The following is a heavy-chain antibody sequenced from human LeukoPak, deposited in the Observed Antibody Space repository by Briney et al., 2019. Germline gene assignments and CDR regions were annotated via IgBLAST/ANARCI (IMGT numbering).Heavy chain of an antibody. CDR1: GFTFSSYG. Sequence: GGSLRLSCAASGFTFSSYGMHWVRQAPGKGLEWVAVIWYDGSNKYYADSVKGRFTISRDNSKNTLYLQMNSLRADDTAVYYCAKGGSSSPHWFDPWGQGTLVTVSS. V-gene: IGHV3-33*06. CDR3: AKGGSSSPHWFDP. D-gene: IGHD6-6*01. CDR2: IWYDGSNK. J-gene: IGHJ5*02.